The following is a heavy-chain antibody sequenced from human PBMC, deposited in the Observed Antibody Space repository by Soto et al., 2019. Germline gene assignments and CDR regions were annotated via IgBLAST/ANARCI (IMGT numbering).Heavy chain of an antibody. V-gene: IGHV5-51*01. J-gene: IGHJ6*02. Sequence: GESLKISCKGSGYSFTRYWIGWVRQMPWKGLEWMGIIYPGDSDTRYSPSFQGQVTISADKSISTAYLQWSSLKASDTAMYYCARSPYSYCSGGSCYSPWDYGMDVWGQGTTVTVSS. D-gene: IGHD2-15*01. CDR2: IYPGDSDT. CDR1: GYSFTRYW. CDR3: ARSPYSYCSGGSCYSPWDYGMDV.